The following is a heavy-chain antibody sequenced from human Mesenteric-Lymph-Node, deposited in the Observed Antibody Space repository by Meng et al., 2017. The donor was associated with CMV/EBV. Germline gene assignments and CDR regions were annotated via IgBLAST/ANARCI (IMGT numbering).Heavy chain of an antibody. CDR3: ARELELLNYFDY. V-gene: IGHV3-21*06. J-gene: IGHJ4*02. CDR2: ISSSSSSV. D-gene: IGHD1-7*01. Sequence: GGSLRLSCEVSGLTFSSYSMTWVRQAPGKGLEWVASISSSSSSVYYADSVKGRFTISRDNAKNSLFPLMNSLRAEDTAVYYCARELELLNYFDYWGQGTLVTVSS. CDR1: GLTFSSYS.